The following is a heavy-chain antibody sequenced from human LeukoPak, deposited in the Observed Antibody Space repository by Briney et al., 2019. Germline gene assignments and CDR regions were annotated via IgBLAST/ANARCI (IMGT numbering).Heavy chain of an antibody. Sequence: GGSLRLSCAASGFTFSSYAMSWVRQAPGKGLEWVSTISGSGGSTYYADSVKGRFTISRDNSKNTLYPQMNSLRAEDTAVYYCAKDSGIVVAAPFDYWGQGTLVTVSS. J-gene: IGHJ4*02. D-gene: IGHD6-19*01. CDR3: AKDSGIVVAAPFDY. CDR1: GFTFSSYA. V-gene: IGHV3-23*01. CDR2: ISGSGGST.